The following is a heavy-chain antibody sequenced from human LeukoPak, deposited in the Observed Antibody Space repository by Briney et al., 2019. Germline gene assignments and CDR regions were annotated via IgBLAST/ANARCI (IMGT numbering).Heavy chain of an antibody. D-gene: IGHD5-12*01. V-gene: IGHV1-2*02. CDR2: INPNSGGT. J-gene: IGHJ4*02. CDR1: GYTFTGYY. Sequence: ASVKVSCKASGYTFTGYYMHWVRQAPGQGLEWMGWINPNSGGTNYAQKFQGRVTMTTDTSTSTAYMELRSLRSDDTAVYYCARMEWLRLPDFDYWGQGTLVTVSS. CDR3: ARMEWLRLPDFDY.